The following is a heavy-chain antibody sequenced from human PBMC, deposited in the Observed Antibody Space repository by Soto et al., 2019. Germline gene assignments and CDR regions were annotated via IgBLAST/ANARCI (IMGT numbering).Heavy chain of an antibody. Sequence: NPGGSLRLSCAASGFTFTRYSMNWVRQAPGKGLEWVSSISSTTNYIYYADSMKGRFTVSRDNAKNSVYLEMNSLSAEDTALYYCARESEDLTPNFDYWGQGTLVTVSS. CDR1: GFTFTRYS. V-gene: IGHV3-21*01. J-gene: IGHJ4*02. CDR2: ISSTTNYI. CDR3: ARESEDLTPNFDY.